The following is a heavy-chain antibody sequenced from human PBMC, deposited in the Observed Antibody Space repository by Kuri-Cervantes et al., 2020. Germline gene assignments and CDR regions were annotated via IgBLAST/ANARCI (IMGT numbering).Heavy chain of an antibody. J-gene: IGHJ2*01. Sequence: GGSLRLSCAASGFTFSSYSTNWVRQAPGKGLEWVSSISSSSSYIYYADSVKGRFTISRDNAKNSLYLQMNSLRAEDTAVYYCARDPKAPPNYGDYINDNWYFDLWGRGTLVTVSS. CDR1: GFTFSSYS. D-gene: IGHD4-17*01. V-gene: IGHV3-21*01. CDR2: ISSSSSYI. CDR3: ARDPKAPPNYGDYINDNWYFDL.